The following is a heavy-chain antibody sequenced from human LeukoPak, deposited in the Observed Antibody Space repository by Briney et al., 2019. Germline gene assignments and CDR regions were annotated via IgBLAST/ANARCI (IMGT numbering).Heavy chain of an antibody. Sequence: SETLSLTCTVSGGSISSGSYYWSWIRQPAGKGLEWIGRIYTSGSTNYNPSLKSRVTISVDTSKNQFSLKLSSVTAADTAVYYCASCQLPYYFDYWGQGTLVTVSS. V-gene: IGHV4-61*02. CDR2: IYTSGST. J-gene: IGHJ4*02. CDR1: GGSISSGSYY. D-gene: IGHD6-6*01. CDR3: ASCQLPYYFDY.